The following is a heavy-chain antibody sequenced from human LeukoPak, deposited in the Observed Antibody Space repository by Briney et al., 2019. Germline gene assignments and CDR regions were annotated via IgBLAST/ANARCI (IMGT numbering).Heavy chain of an antibody. Sequence: PSQTLSLTCTVSGGSISSGDYYWSWIRQPPGKGLEWIGSIYYSGSTYYNPSLKSRVTISVDTSKNQFSLKLISVTAADTAVYYCARGVRYDSTWFDPWGQGTLVTVSS. D-gene: IGHD3-22*01. J-gene: IGHJ5*02. CDR1: GGSISSGDYY. CDR2: IYYSGST. V-gene: IGHV4-30-2*03. CDR3: ARGVRYDSTWFDP.